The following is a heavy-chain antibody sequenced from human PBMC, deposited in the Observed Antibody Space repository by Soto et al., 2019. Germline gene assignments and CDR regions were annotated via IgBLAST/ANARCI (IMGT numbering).Heavy chain of an antibody. V-gene: IGHV4-31*03. CDR3: ARAGDIVVVPAHYYYYGMDV. D-gene: IGHD2-2*01. J-gene: IGHJ6*02. CDR2: IYYSGST. CDR1: GGSISSGVYY. Sequence: PSETLSLTCTVSGGSISSGVYYWSWIRPHPGKGLEWIGYIYYSGSTYYNPSLKSRVTISVDTSKNQFSLKLSSVTAADTAVYYCARAGDIVVVPAHYYYYGMDVWGQGTTVTVSS.